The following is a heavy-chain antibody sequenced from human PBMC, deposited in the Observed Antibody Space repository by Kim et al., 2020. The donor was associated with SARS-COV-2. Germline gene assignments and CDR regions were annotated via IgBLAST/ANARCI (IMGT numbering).Heavy chain of an antibody. CDR2: IYHSGST. J-gene: IGHJ4*02. CDR3: ASIRIAAAGMDSLWGH. V-gene: IGHV4-4*02. CDR1: GGSISSSNW. Sequence: SETLSLTCAVSGGSISSSNWWSWVRQPPGKGLEWIGEIYHSGSTNYNPSLKSRVTISVDKSKNQFSLKLSSVTAADTAVYYCASIRIAAAGMDSLWGHWGQGTLVTVSS. D-gene: IGHD6-13*01.